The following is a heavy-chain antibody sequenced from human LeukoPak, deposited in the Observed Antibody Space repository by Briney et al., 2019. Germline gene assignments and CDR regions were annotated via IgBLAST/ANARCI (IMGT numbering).Heavy chain of an antibody. J-gene: IGHJ3*02. V-gene: IGHV4-4*09. CDR2: IYTSGGT. CDR1: GGSISSYY. Sequence: SETLSLTCTVSGGSISSYYWSWIRQPSGKGLEWIGYIYTSGGTNYNPSLKSRVTISVDTSKNQFSLKLSSVTAADTAVYYCARHGPRAWAFDIWGQGTMVTVSS. CDR3: ARHGPRAWAFDI.